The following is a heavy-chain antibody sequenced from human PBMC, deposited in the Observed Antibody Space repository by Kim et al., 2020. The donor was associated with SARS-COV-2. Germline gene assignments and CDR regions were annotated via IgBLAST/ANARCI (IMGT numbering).Heavy chain of an antibody. J-gene: IGHJ3*02. Sequence: PRYAQSVQDQLPSSADQSISTAYLQWSRLKASDTAMYYCAREQWLYAFDIWGQGTMVTVSS. CDR3: AREQWLYAFDI. D-gene: IGHD6-19*01. V-gene: IGHV5-51*01. CDR2: P.